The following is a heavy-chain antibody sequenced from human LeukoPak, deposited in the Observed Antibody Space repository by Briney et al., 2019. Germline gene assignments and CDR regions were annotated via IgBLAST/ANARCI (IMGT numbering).Heavy chain of an antibody. Sequence: SETLSLTCAVSGYSISSGYYWGWIRQPPGKGLEWIGSIYHSGSTFYNPSLMSRVTISVDTSKNQFSLKLSSVTAADTAVYYCAGYSGSYYRHYYYMDVWGKGTTVTVSS. CDR1: GYSISSGYY. D-gene: IGHD1-26*01. CDR2: IYHSGST. J-gene: IGHJ6*03. CDR3: AGYSGSYYRHYYYMDV. V-gene: IGHV4-38-2*01.